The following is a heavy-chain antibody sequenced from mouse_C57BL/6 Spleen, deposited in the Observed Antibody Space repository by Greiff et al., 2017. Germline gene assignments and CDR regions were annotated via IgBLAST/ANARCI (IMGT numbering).Heavy chain of an antibody. V-gene: IGHV5-15*01. D-gene: IGHD2-4*01. CDR1: GFTFSDYG. CDR3: ARRGDYGDYAMDY. J-gene: IGHJ4*01. CDR2: ISNLAYSI. Sequence: EVKLVESGGGLVQPGGSLKLSCAASGFTFSDYGMAWVRQAPRKGPEWVAFISNLAYSIYYADTVTGRFTISRENAKNTLYLEMSRLRSEDTAMYYCARRGDYGDYAMDYWGQGTSVTVSS.